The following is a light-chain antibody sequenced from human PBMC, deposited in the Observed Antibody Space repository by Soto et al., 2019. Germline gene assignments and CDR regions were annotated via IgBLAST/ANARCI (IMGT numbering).Light chain of an antibody. Sequence: DIQMTQSPSSVSASVGDRVTITCRASQGISNWLAWYQQKPGKAPKLLIYAASSLQSGVPSRFGGSGSGTEFTLTISSLQPEDFATYYCQQANSFPPTFGQGTRLDIK. CDR1: QGISNW. V-gene: IGKV1-12*01. CDR2: AAS. J-gene: IGKJ5*01. CDR3: QQANSFPPT.